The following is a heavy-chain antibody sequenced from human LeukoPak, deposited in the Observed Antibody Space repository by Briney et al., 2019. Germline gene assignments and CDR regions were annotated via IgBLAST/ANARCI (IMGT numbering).Heavy chain of an antibody. CDR3: AKRSPDYYDSSGYYSLDY. CDR2: ISGSGGST. V-gene: IGHV3-23*01. D-gene: IGHD3-22*01. Sequence: GGSLRLSCAASGFTFSSYAMSWVRQAPGKGLEWVSAISGSGGSTYYADSVKGRFTISRDNSKNTLYLQMNSLRAEDTAVYYCAKRSPDYYDSSGYYSLDYWGQGTLVTVSS. J-gene: IGHJ4*02. CDR1: GFTFSSYA.